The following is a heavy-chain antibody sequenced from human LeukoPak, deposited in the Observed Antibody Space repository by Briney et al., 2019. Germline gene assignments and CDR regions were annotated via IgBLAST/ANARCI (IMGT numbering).Heavy chain of an antibody. J-gene: IGHJ4*02. Sequence: PGGSLRLSCAASGFTFSSYAMSWVRQAPGKGLEWVSAIRGDGATKFYADSVKGRFTVSRDNGKNSLYLQLNSLRVEDTAVYYCAAKGNGYSGSYVFAHWGQGTLVTVSS. CDR1: GFTFSSYA. D-gene: IGHD1-26*01. CDR2: IRGDGATK. CDR3: AAKGNGYSGSYVFAH. V-gene: IGHV3-23*01.